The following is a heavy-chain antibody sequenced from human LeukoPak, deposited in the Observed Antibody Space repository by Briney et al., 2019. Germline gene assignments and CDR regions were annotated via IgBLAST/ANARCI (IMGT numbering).Heavy chain of an antibody. Sequence: ASVKVSCKASGYTFTGYYMHWVRQAPGQGLEWMGWINPNSGGTNYAQKFQGRVTMTRDTSISTAYMELSRLRSDDTAVYYCARGRSGIIPSIIFDYWGQGTLVTVSS. CDR1: GYTFTGYY. V-gene: IGHV1-2*02. CDR2: INPNSGGT. J-gene: IGHJ4*02. CDR3: ARGRSGIIPSIIFDY. D-gene: IGHD1-26*01.